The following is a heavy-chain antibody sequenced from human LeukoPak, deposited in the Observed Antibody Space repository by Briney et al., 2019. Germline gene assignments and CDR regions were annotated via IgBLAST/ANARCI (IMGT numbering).Heavy chain of an antibody. D-gene: IGHD3-22*01. Sequence: PSETLSLTCTVSGGSISSYYWSWIRQPPGKGLEWVGYIYYSGSTNYNPSLKSRVTISVDTSKNQFSLKLYSVTAADTAVYYCARAVEYYYDSSGYYSYYFDDWGQGTLVTVSS. CDR2: IYYSGST. CDR1: GGSISSYY. J-gene: IGHJ4*02. CDR3: ARAVEYYYDSSGYYSYYFDD. V-gene: IGHV4-59*01.